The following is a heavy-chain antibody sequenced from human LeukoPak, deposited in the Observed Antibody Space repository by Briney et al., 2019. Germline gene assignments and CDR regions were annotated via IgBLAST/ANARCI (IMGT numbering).Heavy chain of an antibody. D-gene: IGHD6-19*01. CDR2: INPNSGGT. CDR1: GYTFTGYY. V-gene: IGHV1-2*06. J-gene: IGHJ5*02. CDR3: VLEVLSSGWVS. Sequence: ASVKVSCKASGYTFTGYYMHWVRQAPGQGLEWMGQINPNSGGTNYVQKFQGRVTMTRDTSISTAYMELSRLRSDDTAVYYCVLEVLSSGWVSWGQGTLVTVSS.